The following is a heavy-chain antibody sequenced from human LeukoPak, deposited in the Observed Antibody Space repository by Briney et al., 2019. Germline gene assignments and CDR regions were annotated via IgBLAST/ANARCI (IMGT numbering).Heavy chain of an antibody. CDR2: IIPIFGTA. V-gene: IGHV1-69*13. Sequence: GASVKVSCKASGGTFSSYTISWVRQAPGQGLEWMGGIIPIFGTANHAQKFQGRVTITADESTSTAYMELSSLRSEDTAVYYCARDLHMVRGVMVLNQRNYYYYGMDVWGKGTTVTVSS. CDR3: ARDLHMVRGVMVLNQRNYYYYGMDV. CDR1: GGTFSSYT. J-gene: IGHJ6*04. D-gene: IGHD3-10*01.